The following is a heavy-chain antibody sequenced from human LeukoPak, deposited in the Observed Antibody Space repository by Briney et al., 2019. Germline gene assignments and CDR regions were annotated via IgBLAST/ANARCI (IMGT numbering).Heavy chain of an antibody. D-gene: IGHD2-15*01. V-gene: IGHV4-4*07. Sequence: PSETLSLTCTVSGFSISSYYMSWIRQPAGKGLEWIGRIYTSGSTNYNPSLKSRVTTSFNTSTNHFSLKQITGTAADTAVYYCAREPPRRNIVGVVASTVEAFDIWGQGTLVTVSS. CDR3: AREPPRRNIVGVVASTVEAFDI. CDR1: GFSISSYY. J-gene: IGHJ3*02. CDR2: IYTSGST.